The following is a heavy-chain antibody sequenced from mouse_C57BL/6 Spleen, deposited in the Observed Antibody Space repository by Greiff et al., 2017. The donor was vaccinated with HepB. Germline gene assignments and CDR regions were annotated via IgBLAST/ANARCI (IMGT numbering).Heavy chain of an antibody. CDR2: INPNNGGT. V-gene: IGHV1-26*01. J-gene: IGHJ3*01. CDR1: GYTFTDYY. Sequence: EVQLQQSGPELVKPGASVKISCKASGYTFTDYYMNWVKQSHGKSLEWIGDINPNNGGTSYNQKFKGKATLTVDKSSSTAYMELRSLTSEDSAVYYCAREGMITTKKAWFAYWGQGTLVTVSA. CDR3: AREGMITTKKAWFAY. D-gene: IGHD2-4*01.